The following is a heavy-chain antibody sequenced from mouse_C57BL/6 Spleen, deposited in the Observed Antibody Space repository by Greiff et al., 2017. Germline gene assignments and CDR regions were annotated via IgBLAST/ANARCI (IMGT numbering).Heavy chain of an antibody. CDR1: GFTFSDYY. J-gene: IGHJ4*01. CDR3: ARGYYYAMDY. Sequence: EVKLEESGGGLVQPGGSLKLSCAASGFTFSDYYMYWVRQTPEKRLEWVAYISNGGGSTYYPDTVKGRFTISRDNAKNTLYLQMSRLKSEDTAMYYCARGYYYAMDYWGQGTSVTVSS. CDR2: ISNGGGST. V-gene: IGHV5-12*01.